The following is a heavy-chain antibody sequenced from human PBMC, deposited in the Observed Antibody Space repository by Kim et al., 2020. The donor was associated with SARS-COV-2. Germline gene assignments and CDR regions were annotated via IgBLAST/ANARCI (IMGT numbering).Heavy chain of an antibody. D-gene: IGHD3-3*01. V-gene: IGHV3-53*01. CDR1: GFTVSSNY. J-gene: IGHJ4*02. Sequence: GGSLRLFCAASGFTVSSNYMSWVRQAPGKGLEWVSVIYSGGSTYYADSVKGRFTISRDNSKNTLYLQMNSLRAEDTAVYYCARGPRAGPYYDFWSGESDYWGQGTRVTVSS. CDR3: ARGPRAGPYYDFWSGESDY. CDR2: IYSGGST.